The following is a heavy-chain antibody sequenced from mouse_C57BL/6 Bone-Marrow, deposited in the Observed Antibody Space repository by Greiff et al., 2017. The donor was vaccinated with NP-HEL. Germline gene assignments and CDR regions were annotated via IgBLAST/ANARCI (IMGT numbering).Heavy chain of an antibody. V-gene: IGHV5-16*01. CDR2: INYDGSST. J-gene: IGHJ4*01. CDR3: AREGGLRRRTYAMDY. D-gene: IGHD2-4*01. Sequence: EVKLVESEGGLVQPGSSMKLSCTASGFTFSDYYMAWVRQVPEKGLEWVANINYDGSSTYYLDSLKSRFIISRDNAKNILYLQRSSLKSEDTATYYCAREGGLRRRTYAMDYWGQGTSVTVSS. CDR1: GFTFSDYY.